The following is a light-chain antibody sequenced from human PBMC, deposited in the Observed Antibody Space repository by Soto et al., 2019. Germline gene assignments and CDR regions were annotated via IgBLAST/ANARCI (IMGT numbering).Light chain of an antibody. J-gene: IGLJ7*01. Sequence: QSALTQPASVSGSPGQSITISCTGTSSDVGGYKYVSWYQQYPGKAPKLMIYEGSKRPSGVSNRFSGSKSGNTASLTISGLQAEDEADYHCSSFSSTSTLYVFGPGTQLTVL. V-gene: IGLV2-14*01. CDR1: SSDVGGYKY. CDR2: EGS. CDR3: SSFSSTSTLYV.